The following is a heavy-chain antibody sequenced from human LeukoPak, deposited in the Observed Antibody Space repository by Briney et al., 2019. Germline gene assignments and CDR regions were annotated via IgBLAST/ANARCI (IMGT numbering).Heavy chain of an antibody. V-gene: IGHV5-51*04. J-gene: IGHJ5*02. Sequence: GESLKISCKGSGYSFTSYWIGWVRQMPGKGLEWMGIIYPGDSDTRYSPSFQGQVTISADKPIITTYLQWSSLKASDTAMYYCARATWDCDILTDQANWFDPWGQGTLVTVSS. CDR3: ARATWDCDILTDQANWFDP. D-gene: IGHD3-9*01. CDR1: GYSFTSYW. CDR2: IYPGDSDT.